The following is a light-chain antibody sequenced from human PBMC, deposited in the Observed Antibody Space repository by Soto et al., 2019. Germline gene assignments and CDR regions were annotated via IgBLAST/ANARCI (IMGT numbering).Light chain of an antibody. Sequence: DIVLTQSPATLSLSPGARAPLPCRASQSVSSYLAWYQQQPGQAPRLLIYDASNRATGIPARFSGSGSGTDFTLTISSLEPEDFAVYYCQQRSNWLTFGGGTKVDIK. V-gene: IGKV3-11*01. CDR1: QSVSSY. CDR2: DAS. CDR3: QQRSNWLT. J-gene: IGKJ4*01.